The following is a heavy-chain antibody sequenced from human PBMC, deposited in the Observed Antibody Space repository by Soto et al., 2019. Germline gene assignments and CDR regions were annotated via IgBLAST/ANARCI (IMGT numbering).Heavy chain of an antibody. D-gene: IGHD2-2*01. V-gene: IGHV3-33*01. CDR2: IWYDGSNK. CDR1: GFTFSSYG. Sequence: QVQLMESGGGVVQPGRSLRLSCAASGFTFSSYGMHWVRQAPGKGLEWVAVIWYDGSNKYYADSVKGRFTISRDNSKNTLYLQMNSLRGEDTAVYYCARGAGYQPWDYLGQGTLVTVSS. CDR3: ARGAGYQPWDY. J-gene: IGHJ4*02.